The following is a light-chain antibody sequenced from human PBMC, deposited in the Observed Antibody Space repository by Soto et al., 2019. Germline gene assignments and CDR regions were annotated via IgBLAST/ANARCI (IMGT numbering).Light chain of an antibody. CDR2: LDSDGSH. V-gene: IGLV4-69*01. CDR1: SGHSSYA. J-gene: IGLJ2*01. CDR3: QTWGTGIHVV. Sequence: QTVVTQSPSASASLGASVKLTCTLSSGHSSYAIAWHQQQPEKGPRYLMKLDSDGSHTKGDAIPDRFSGSSSGAERYLTISSLQSEDEADYYFQTWGTGIHVVFGGGTKLTVL.